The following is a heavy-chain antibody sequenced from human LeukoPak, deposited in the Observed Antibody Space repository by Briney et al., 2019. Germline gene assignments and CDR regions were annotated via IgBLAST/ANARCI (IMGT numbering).Heavy chain of an antibody. Sequence: GGSLRLSCAASGFTFSDYYMSWLRQAPGKGLEWVSYISSSSSYTNYADSVKGRFTISRDNAKNSLYLQMNSLRAEDTACNYCARVGRSESYDSSGYYFPPFDYWGQGTLVTVSS. D-gene: IGHD3-22*01. V-gene: IGHV3-11*05. CDR1: GFTFSDYY. J-gene: IGHJ4*02. CDR2: ISSSSSYT. CDR3: ARVGRSESYDSSGYYFPPFDY.